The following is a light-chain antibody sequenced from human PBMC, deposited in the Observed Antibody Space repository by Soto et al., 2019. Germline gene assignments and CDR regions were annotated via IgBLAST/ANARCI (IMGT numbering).Light chain of an antibody. CDR3: QSHDTSLSVLVV. CDR1: SSNIGAGYD. CDR2: GNI. V-gene: IGLV1-40*01. J-gene: IGLJ2*01. Sequence: QPVLTQPPSVSGAPGQRVTISCTGSSSNIGAGYDVHWYQQLPGTAPKLLIYGNINRPSGVPDRFSGSRSGTSASLAITGLQAEDEADYYCQSHDTSLSVLVVFGGGTKVTVL.